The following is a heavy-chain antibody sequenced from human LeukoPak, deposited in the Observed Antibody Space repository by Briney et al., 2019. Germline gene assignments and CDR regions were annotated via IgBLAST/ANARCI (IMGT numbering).Heavy chain of an antibody. CDR1: GGTFSGYA. V-gene: IGHV1-69*13. Sequence: SVKVSCKASGGTFSGYAISWMRQAPGQGLDWMGGIIPIFGTANYAQKFQGRVTITADESTSTAYMELSSLRSEDTAVYYCARTLWFGELFLYFDYWGQGTLVTVSS. CDR3: ARTLWFGELFLYFDY. J-gene: IGHJ4*02. D-gene: IGHD3-10*01. CDR2: IIPIFGTA.